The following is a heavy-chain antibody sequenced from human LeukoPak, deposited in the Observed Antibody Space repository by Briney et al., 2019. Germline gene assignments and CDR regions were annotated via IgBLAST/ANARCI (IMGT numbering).Heavy chain of an antibody. D-gene: IGHD3-22*01. CDR3: ARGLRHEERHYGYYYMDV. V-gene: IGHV4-4*09. CDR2: FYTSANT. CDR1: GGSFSGYY. J-gene: IGHJ6*03. Sequence: SETLSLTCAVYGGSFSGYYGSWIRQPPGKGLEWIGYFYTSANTSYNPSLKSRVTMSVDTSKNQFSLKLSSVTAADTAVYYCARGLRHEERHYGYYYMDVWGKGTTVTVSS.